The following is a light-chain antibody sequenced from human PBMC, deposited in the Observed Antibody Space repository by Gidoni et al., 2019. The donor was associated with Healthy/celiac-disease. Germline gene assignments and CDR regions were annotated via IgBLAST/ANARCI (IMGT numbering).Light chain of an antibody. CDR2: LGS. CDR1: QSLLHSNGYNY. CDR3: MQALQTPKT. V-gene: IGKV2-28*01. Sequence: DIVMTQSPLSLPVTPGEPASISCSSSQSLLHSNGYNYLDWYLQKSGQSTQLMIYLGSNRASGVPDRFSGSGSGTDFTLKISRVEAEDVGVYYCMQALQTPKTFGQGTKVEIK. J-gene: IGKJ1*01.